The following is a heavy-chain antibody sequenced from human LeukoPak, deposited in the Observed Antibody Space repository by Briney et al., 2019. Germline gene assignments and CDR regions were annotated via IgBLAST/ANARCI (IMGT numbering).Heavy chain of an antibody. CDR2: IYSGGST. CDR1: GFTVSSNY. J-gene: IGHJ4*02. Sequence: GGSLRLSCAASGFTVSSNYMSWVRQAPGKGLEWVSVIYSGGSTYYADSVKGRFTISRDNSKNTLYVQMNSLRAEDAAVYYCANCGGDCYSQYYFDYWGQGTLVTASS. V-gene: IGHV3-53*05. D-gene: IGHD2-21*02. CDR3: ANCGGDCYSQYYFDY.